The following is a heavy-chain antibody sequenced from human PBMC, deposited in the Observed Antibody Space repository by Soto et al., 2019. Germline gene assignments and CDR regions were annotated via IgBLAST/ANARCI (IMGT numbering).Heavy chain of an antibody. Sequence: SETLSLTCTVSGGSISSYYWSWILQPPGKGLEWIGYIYYSGSTNYNPSLKSRVTISVDTSKNQFSLKLSSVTAADTDVYYCARIARTNYGDYYYGMDVWGQGITVTVSS. CDR1: GGSISSYY. V-gene: IGHV4-59*01. D-gene: IGHD4-17*01. CDR3: ARIARTNYGDYYYGMDV. CDR2: IYYSGST. J-gene: IGHJ6*02.